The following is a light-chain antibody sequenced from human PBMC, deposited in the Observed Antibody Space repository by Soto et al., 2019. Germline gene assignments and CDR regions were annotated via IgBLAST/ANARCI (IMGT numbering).Light chain of an antibody. CDR1: TSNIGAGYD. V-gene: IGLV1-40*01. CDR3: QSYDSSLSVYVV. Sequence: QSVLTQPPSVSGAPGQRVTISCTGSTSNIGAGYDVHWYQQLPGTAPKLLIYGNSNRPSGVPDRFSGSKSGTLASLAITGLQAEDEADYYCQSYDSSLSVYVVFGGGTKVTVL. CDR2: GNS. J-gene: IGLJ2*01.